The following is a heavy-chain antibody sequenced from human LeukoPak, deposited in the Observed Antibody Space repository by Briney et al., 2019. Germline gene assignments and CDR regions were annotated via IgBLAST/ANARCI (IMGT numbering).Heavy chain of an antibody. V-gene: IGHV3-15*04. CDR3: LVQYFFGY. CDR2: IESKSDGGTT. CDR1: GFSFRDAY. J-gene: IGHJ4*02. Sequence: GGSLRLSCAASGFSFRDAYMSWVRQTPGKGLEWVGRIESKSDGGTTDYAAPVKGRCNISRDDSESTLYLELNSLKIEDTGIYYCLVQYFFGYWGQGTLVTVSS. D-gene: IGHD2-8*02.